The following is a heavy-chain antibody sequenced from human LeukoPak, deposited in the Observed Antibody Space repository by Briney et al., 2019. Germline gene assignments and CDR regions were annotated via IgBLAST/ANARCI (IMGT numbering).Heavy chain of an antibody. J-gene: IGHJ4*02. D-gene: IGHD2-8*01. V-gene: IGHV1-2*06. CDR1: GYTFTGYY. CDR3: ARDRRHHPRVEWSTHPIDY. CDR2: INPNSGGT. Sequence: ASVKVSCKASGYTFTGYYMHWVRQAPGQGLEWMGRINPNSGGTNYAQKFKGRVTMTRDTSISTAYMELSRLRSDDTAVYYCARDRRHHPRVEWSTHPIDYWGQGTLVTVSS.